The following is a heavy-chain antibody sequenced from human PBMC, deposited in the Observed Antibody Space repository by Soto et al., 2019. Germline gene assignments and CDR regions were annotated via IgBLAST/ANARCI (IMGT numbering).Heavy chain of an antibody. Sequence: PGESLKISCNGSGYIFAGYWITWVRQKPGKGLEWMGRIDPSDSQTYYSPSFRGHVTISATKSITTVFLQWSSLRASGTAMYYCARQIYDSDTGPNFQYYFDSWGQGTPVTVSS. J-gene: IGHJ4*02. CDR3: ARQIYDSDTGPNFQYYFDS. CDR2: IDPSDSQT. V-gene: IGHV5-10-1*01. CDR1: GYIFAGYW. D-gene: IGHD3-22*01.